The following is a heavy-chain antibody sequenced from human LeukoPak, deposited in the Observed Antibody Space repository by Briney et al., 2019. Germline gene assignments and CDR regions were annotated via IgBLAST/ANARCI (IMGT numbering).Heavy chain of an antibody. J-gene: IGHJ4*02. V-gene: IGHV3-23*01. CDR3: AKSGSSSWFLDY. D-gene: IGHD6-13*01. Sequence: SVKGRFTISRDNSKNTLYLQMNSLRAEDTAVYYCAKSGSSSWFLDYWGQGTLVTVSS.